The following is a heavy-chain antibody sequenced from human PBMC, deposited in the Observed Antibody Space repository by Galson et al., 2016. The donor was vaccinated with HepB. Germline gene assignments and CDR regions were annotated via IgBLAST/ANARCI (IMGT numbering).Heavy chain of an antibody. Sequence: SLRLSCAATGFTFGDYAMHWVRQRPGKGLEWVSGISWNSVDKDHVDSVKGRFTISRDNTKNSLFLQMNSLNIDDTARYYCVRACNWNCGLDVWGQGATVTVSS. D-gene: IGHD1-20*01. J-gene: IGHJ6*02. V-gene: IGHV3-9*01. CDR2: ISWNSVDK. CDR3: VRACNWNCGLDV. CDR1: GFTFGDYA.